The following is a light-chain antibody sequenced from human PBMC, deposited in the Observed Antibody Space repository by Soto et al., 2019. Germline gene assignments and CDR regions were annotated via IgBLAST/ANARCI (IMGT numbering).Light chain of an antibody. CDR2: RAS. CDR3: QQYGSSPLP. J-gene: IGKJ4*01. Sequence: EIVLTNSPGTLSLSPGERATLSCRAGHSVTFNYLAWYQQKPGQAPKVLIYRASSRATGIPDRFSGSGAGTDFTLTISRLEPEDFAVYYCQQYGSSPLPFGGGTKVEIK. V-gene: IGKV3-20*01. CDR1: HSVTFNY.